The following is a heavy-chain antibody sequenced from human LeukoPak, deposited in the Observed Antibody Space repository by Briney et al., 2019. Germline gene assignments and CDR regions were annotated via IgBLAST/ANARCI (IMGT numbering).Heavy chain of an antibody. CDR1: GYTFTSYD. D-gene: IGHD3-9*01. J-gene: IGHJ4*02. CDR2: MNPNSGNT. V-gene: IGHV1-8*01. CDR3: ARMGFHYDILTGYYTAPYDY. Sequence: GASVKVSCKASGYTFTSYDINWVRRATGQGLEWMGWMNPNSGNTGYAQKFQGRVTMTRNTSISTAYMELSSLRSEDTAVYYCARMGFHYDILTGYYTAPYDYWGQGTLVTVSS.